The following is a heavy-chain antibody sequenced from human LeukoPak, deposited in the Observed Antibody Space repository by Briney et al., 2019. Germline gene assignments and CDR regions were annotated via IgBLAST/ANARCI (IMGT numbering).Heavy chain of an antibody. D-gene: IGHD6-13*01. CDR2: IYYSGST. CDR3: GRIRSCRNWFDP. J-gene: IGHJ5*02. Sequence: PSETLSLTCTVSGGSISSYYWSWIRQPPGKGLEWIGYIYYSGSTKYNPSLKSRVTISVDTSKTQFSLKLSSVTAAGTAVYYCGRIRSCRNWFDPWGQGTLVTVSS. CDR1: GGSISSYY. V-gene: IGHV4-59*01.